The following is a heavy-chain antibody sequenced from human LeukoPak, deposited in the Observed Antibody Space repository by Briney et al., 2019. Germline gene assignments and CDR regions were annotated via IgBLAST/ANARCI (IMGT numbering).Heavy chain of an antibody. CDR1: GFSFSNYA. CDR3: AKGLGYGNYYYDY. D-gene: IGHD4-11*01. Sequence: PGGSLRLYCAASGFSFSNYAMSWGRQAPWQGLAWVSGISGSGGSTYYADSVKGRFTISRDNSKNTLYLQMNSLRAEDTAVYYCAKGLGYGNYYYDYWGQGTLVTVCS. V-gene: IGHV3-23*01. J-gene: IGHJ4*02. CDR2: ISGSGGST.